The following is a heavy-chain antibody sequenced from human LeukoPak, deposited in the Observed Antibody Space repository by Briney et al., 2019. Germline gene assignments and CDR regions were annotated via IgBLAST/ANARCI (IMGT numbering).Heavy chain of an antibody. D-gene: IGHD3-3*01. V-gene: IGHV4-59*11. Sequence: SETLSLTCTVSGGSISSHYWSWIRQPPGKGLEWIGYIYYSGSTNYNPSLKSRVTISVDTSKNQFSLKLSSVTAAGTAVYYCARYAEYYDFWSGYYFKVGFFDYWGQGTLVTVSS. CDR2: IYYSGST. CDR1: GGSISSHY. CDR3: ARYAEYYDFWSGYYFKVGFFDY. J-gene: IGHJ4*02.